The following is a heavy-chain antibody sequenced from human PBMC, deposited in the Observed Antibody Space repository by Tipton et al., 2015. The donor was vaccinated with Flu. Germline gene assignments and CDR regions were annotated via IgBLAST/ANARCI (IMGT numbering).Heavy chain of an antibody. D-gene: IGHD2-15*01. CDR1: GFTFSSYG. J-gene: IGHJ4*02. V-gene: IGHV3-30*03. CDR3: ARSVPIQGYCSGGSCYWRYFDY. CDR2: ISYDGSNK. Sequence: QLVQSGGGVVQPGRSLRLSCAASGFTFSSYGMYWVRQAPGKGLEWVTVISYDGSNKYYADSVKGRFTTSRDNSKNTLYLQMNSLRAEDTAVYYCARSVPIQGYCSGGSCYWRYFDYWGQGTLVTVSS.